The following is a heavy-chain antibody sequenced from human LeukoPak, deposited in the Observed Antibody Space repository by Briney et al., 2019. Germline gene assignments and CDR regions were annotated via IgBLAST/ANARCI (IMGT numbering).Heavy chain of an antibody. CDR1: GYTFTSYD. Sequence: EASVKVSCKASGYTFTSYDINWVRQATGQGLEWMGWMNPNSGNTGYAQKFQGRVTMTRNTSISTAYMELSGLRSEDTAVYYCARGLEDSYYYGSGWGQGTLVTVSS. CDR3: ARGLEDSYYYGSG. D-gene: IGHD3-10*01. V-gene: IGHV1-8*01. CDR2: MNPNSGNT. J-gene: IGHJ4*02.